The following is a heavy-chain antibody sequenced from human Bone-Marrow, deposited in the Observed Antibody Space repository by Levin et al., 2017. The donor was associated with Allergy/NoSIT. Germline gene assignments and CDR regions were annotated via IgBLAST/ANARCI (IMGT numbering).Heavy chain of an antibody. J-gene: IGHJ1*01. CDR3: ATRITMMVD. Sequence: GGSLRLSCGASGFTFSSYSMNWVRQAPGKGLEWVSTISSSSSFIYYADSVKGRFTISRDNAKNSLFLQMDSLRVEDTAVYYCATRITMMVDWGQGTLVTVSS. CDR2: ISSSSSFI. V-gene: IGHV3-21*06. D-gene: IGHD3-22*01. CDR1: GFTFSSYS.